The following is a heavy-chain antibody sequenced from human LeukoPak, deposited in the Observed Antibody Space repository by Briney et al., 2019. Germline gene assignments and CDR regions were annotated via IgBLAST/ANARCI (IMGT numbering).Heavy chain of an antibody. CDR2: ISGSGGST. D-gene: IGHD4-23*01. CDR1: GFTFSSYA. V-gene: IGHV3-23*01. Sequence: PGGSLRLSCAASGFTFSSYAMSWVRQAPGKGLEWVSAISGSGGSTYYADSVEGRFTISRDNSKNTLYLQMNSLRAEDTAVYYCANADYGGNSRGYWGQGTLVTVSS. CDR3: ANADYGGNSRGY. J-gene: IGHJ4*02.